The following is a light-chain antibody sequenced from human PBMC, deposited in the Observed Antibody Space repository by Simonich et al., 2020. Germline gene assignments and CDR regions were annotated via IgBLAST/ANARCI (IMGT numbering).Light chain of an antibody. Sequence: DIVMTQSPDSLAVSLGERATINCKSSQSVLYSSNNKDYLAWYQQKPGQPPKLLIYWASTRESRVPDRFRGSGSGTDFTLTISSLQAEDVAVYYCQQYYSTPLTFGPGTKVDIK. CDR3: QQYYSTPLT. V-gene: IGKV4-1*01. J-gene: IGKJ3*01. CDR2: WAS. CDR1: QSVLYSSNNKDY.